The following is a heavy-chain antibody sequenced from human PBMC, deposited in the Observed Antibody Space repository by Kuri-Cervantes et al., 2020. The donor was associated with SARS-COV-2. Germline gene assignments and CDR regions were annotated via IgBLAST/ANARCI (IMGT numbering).Heavy chain of an antibody. CDR3: ARHRRVFVEPHDAFDI. CDR1: GGSISSYY. V-gene: IGHV4-59*04. CDR2: IYYSGST. D-gene: IGHD1-26*01. J-gene: IGHJ3*02. Sequence: GSLRLSCTVSGGSISSYYWSWIRQPPGKGLEWIGYIYYSGSTYYNPSLKSRVTISVDTSKNQFSLKLSSVAAADTAVYYCARHRRVFVEPHDAFDIWGQGTMVTVSS.